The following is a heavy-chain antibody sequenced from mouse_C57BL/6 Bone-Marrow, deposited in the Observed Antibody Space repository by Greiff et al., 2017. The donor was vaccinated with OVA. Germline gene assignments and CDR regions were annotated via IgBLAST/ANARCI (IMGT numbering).Heavy chain of an antibody. J-gene: IGHJ1*03. CDR2: SRNKANDYTT. CDR3: ARGDYYWYFDV. V-gene: IGHV7-1*01. Sequence: EVKLMESGGGLVQSGRSLRLSCATSGFTFSDFYMEWVRQAPGKGLEWIAASRNKANDYTTEYSASVKGRFIVSRDTSQSILYLQMNDLRAEDTAIYYCARGDYYWYFDVGGTGTAITVSS. CDR1: GFTFSDFY.